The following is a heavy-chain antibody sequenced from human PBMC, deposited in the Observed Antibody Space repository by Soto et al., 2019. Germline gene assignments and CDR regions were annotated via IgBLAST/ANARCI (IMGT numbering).Heavy chain of an antibody. V-gene: IGHV1-18*01. D-gene: IGHD1-7*01. Sequence: QVQLVQSGAEVKKPGASVKVSCKASGYTFTSYGISWVRQAPGQGLEWMGWISAYNGNTNYAQKLPGRVTMTTDTSASTAYMELRSLRADDTAVYYCAGGGPPSTNWNSWYFDYWGQGTLVTVSS. CDR2: ISAYNGNT. J-gene: IGHJ4*02. CDR1: GYTFTSYG. CDR3: AGGGPPSTNWNSWYFDY.